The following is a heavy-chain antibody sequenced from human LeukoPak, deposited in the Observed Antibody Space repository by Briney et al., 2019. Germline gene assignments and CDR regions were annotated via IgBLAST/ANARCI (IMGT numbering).Heavy chain of an antibody. CDR3: AKAKYSSSWYGYWYFDL. D-gene: IGHD6-13*01. Sequence: GGSLRLSCAASGFTVSSNYMSWVRQAPGKGLEWVSAISGSGGSTYYADSVKGRFTISRDNSKNTLYLQMNSLRAEDTAVYYCAKAKYSSSWYGYWYFDLWGRGTLVTVSS. CDR2: ISGSGGST. V-gene: IGHV3-23*01. J-gene: IGHJ2*01. CDR1: GFTVSSNY.